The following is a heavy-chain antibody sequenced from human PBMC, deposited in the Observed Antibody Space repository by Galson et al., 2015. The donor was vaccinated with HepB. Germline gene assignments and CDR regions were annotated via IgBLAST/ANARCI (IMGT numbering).Heavy chain of an antibody. CDR1: GFTFSSYA. J-gene: IGHJ6*02. D-gene: IGHD3-3*01. CDR3: AKDLWGGTDYYYYYGMDV. Sequence: SLRLSCAASGFTFSSYAMRWVRQAPGKGLEWVSAISGSGGSTYYADSVKGRFTISRDNSKNTLYLRMNSLRAEDTAVYYCAKDLWGGTDYYYYYGMDVWGQGTTVTVSS. V-gene: IGHV3-23*01. CDR2: ISGSGGST.